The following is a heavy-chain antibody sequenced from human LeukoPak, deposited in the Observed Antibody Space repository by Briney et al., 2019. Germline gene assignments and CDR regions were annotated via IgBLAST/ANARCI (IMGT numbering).Heavy chain of an antibody. V-gene: IGHV3-21*01. D-gene: IGHD2-15*01. CDR2: ISSSSSYI. J-gene: IGHJ3*02. CDR1: GFTFSSYS. CDR3: ARERGYFDAFDI. Sequence: GGSLRLSCAASGFTFSSYSMNWVRQAPGKGLEWVSSISSSSSYIYYADSVKGRFTISRDNAKNSLYLQMNSLRAEDTAVYYCARERGYFDAFDIWGQGTMVTVSS.